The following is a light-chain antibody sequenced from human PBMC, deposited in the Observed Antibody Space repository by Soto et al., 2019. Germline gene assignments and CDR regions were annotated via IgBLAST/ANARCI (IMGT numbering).Light chain of an antibody. CDR3: QQYINWLRT. CDR1: QSISSN. Sequence: ETIMTHSPPTLSVSPGERSTLSCRASQSISSNLAWYQQKPGQAPRLLIYAASTRATGIPARFSGSGSGTDFTLTISSLQSEDSAVYYCQQYINWLRTFGQGTKVDIK. CDR2: AAS. J-gene: IGKJ1*01. V-gene: IGKV3-15*01.